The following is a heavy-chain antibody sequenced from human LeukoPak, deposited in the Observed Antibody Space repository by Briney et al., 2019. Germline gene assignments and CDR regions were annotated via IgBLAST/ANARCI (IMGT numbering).Heavy chain of an antibody. Sequence: PSETLSLTCTVSGGSISSGGYYWSWIRQHPGKGLEWIGYIYYSGSTYYNPSLKSRVTISVDTSKNQFSLKLSSVTAADTAVYYCAREVVAATRFIGYWGQGTLVTVSS. CDR3: AREVVAATRFIGY. V-gene: IGHV4-31*03. D-gene: IGHD2-15*01. J-gene: IGHJ4*02. CDR1: GGSISSGGYY. CDR2: IYYSGST.